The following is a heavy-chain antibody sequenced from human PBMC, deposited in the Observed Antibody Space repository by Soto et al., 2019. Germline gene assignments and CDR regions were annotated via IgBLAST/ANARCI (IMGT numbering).Heavy chain of an antibody. D-gene: IGHD2-8*02. CDR2: INPSSGNT. V-gene: IGHV1-8*01. Sequence: QVQLVQSGAEVKKPGASVKVSCKASGYSFTRHDINRVRQAPGQGLEWMGWINPSSGNTGYAQRFLGRLTMTTDTATRTAYMELSGLKSEDTARDYCAREGSLGTGVMVVYGMDVWGQGTTVTVPS. CDR3: AREGSLGTGVMVVYGMDV. CDR1: GYSFTRHD. J-gene: IGHJ6*02.